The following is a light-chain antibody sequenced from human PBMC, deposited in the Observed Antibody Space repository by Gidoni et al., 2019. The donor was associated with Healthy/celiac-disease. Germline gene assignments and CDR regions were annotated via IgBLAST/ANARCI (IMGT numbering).Light chain of an antibody. V-gene: IGKV1-5*01. CDR3: QQYRVT. Sequence: DIQMTQSPSTLSASVGDRVTITCRASQSISSWLAWYQQKPGKAPKLLIYDASSLESGVPSRFSGSGSGTEFTLTISSLQPDDFATYYCQQYRVTFGGGTKVEIK. CDR2: DAS. CDR1: QSISSW. J-gene: IGKJ4*01.